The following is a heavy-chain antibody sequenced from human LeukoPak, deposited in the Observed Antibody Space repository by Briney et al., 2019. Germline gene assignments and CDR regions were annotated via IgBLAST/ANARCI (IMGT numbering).Heavy chain of an antibody. CDR3: FADRGGDQGDS. CDR1: GGSISSGSYY. J-gene: IGHJ4*02. Sequence: SETLSLTCTVSGGSISSGSYYWSWIRQPAGKGLEWIGRIYTSGSTNYNPSLKSRVTISVDTSKNQFSLKLSSVTAADTAAYFFFADRGGDQGDSWGQGTLVIISS. CDR2: IYTSGST. V-gene: IGHV4-61*02. D-gene: IGHD3-16*01.